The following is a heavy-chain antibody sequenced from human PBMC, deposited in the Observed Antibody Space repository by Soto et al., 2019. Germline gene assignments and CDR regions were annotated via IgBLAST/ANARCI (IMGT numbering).Heavy chain of an antibody. CDR3: ARSVAVPGARIDY. Sequence: PSETLSLTCSVSGGSISGSYWSWIRQSPGKGLEWLGYVYYTGSTNYSPSLRSRVSISVDTSKNEFSLRLSSVTAADTAVYFCARSVAVPGARIDYWGQGTQVTVSS. CDR2: VYYTGST. D-gene: IGHD6-19*01. J-gene: IGHJ4*02. CDR1: GGSISGSY. V-gene: IGHV4-59*01.